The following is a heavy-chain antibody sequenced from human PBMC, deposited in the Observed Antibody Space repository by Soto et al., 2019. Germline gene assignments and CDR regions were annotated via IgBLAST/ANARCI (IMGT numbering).Heavy chain of an antibody. CDR2: ISGSGASA. Sequence: EVPLLESGGGLVQPGGSLRLSCAASEFSFGGYAMSWVRQAPGKGLEWVSSISGSGASAFYAASVRGRFTISRDNTGNTVSLQINSLRAEDTALYYCAKGSRGYTTYYFDYWGQGTRITVSS. CDR1: EFSFGGYA. D-gene: IGHD5-18*01. CDR3: AKGSRGYTTYYFDY. J-gene: IGHJ4*02. V-gene: IGHV3-23*01.